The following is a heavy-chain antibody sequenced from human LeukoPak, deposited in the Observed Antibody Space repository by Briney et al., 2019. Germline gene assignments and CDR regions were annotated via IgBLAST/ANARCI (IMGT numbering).Heavy chain of an antibody. V-gene: IGHV1-46*01. CDR2: INPSGGST. D-gene: IGHD2-2*02. CDR1: GYTFTSYY. Sequence: ASVKVSCKASGYTFTSYYMHWVRQAPGQGLEWMGIINPSGGSTSYAQKFQGRVTMTRDTSTSTVYMELSSLRSEDTAVCYCAREIGYCSSTSCYKRAFDIWGQGTMVTVSS. J-gene: IGHJ3*02. CDR3: AREIGYCSSTSCYKRAFDI.